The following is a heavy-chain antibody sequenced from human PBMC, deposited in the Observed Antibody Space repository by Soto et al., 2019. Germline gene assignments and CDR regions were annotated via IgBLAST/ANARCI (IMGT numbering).Heavy chain of an antibody. CDR1: GFTFSSFA. D-gene: IGHD7-27*01. Sequence: GGSLRLSCAASGFTFSSFAMSWVRQSPGKGLEWVSTISGSGGSTYYADAVKGRFTISRDNSMGTLYLQMKSLRVEDTAIYYCAKEVSLGSTVDLGYWGQGALVPVSS. CDR3: AKEVSLGSTVDLGY. V-gene: IGHV3-23*01. J-gene: IGHJ4*02. CDR2: ISGSGGST.